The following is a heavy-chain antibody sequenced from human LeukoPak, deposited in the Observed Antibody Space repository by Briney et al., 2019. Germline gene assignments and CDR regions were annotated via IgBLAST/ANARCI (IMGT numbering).Heavy chain of an antibody. Sequence: PGGSLRLSCAASGFTFSSYTINWVRQAPGKGLEWVSSISSSSSYIYYADSVKGRFTISRDNAKNSLYLQMNSLRAEGTAVYYCARVGGARRMVNWFDPWGQGTLVTVSS. CDR1: GFTFSSYT. J-gene: IGHJ5*02. CDR3: ARVGGARRMVNWFDP. CDR2: ISSSSSYI. V-gene: IGHV3-21*01. D-gene: IGHD3-10*01.